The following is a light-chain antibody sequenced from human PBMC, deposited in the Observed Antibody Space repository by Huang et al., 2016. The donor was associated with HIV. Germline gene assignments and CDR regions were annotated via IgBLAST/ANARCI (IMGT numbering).Light chain of an antibody. V-gene: IGKV3-20*01. J-gene: IGKJ3*01. CDR1: QSVSSNY. Sequence: VLTQSPGTLSLSPGERANLSCRASQSVSSNYFAWYQQKPGQAPRLLIDGTSSRATGIPDRFSGSGSGTDFTLTISRLEPEDFAVYYCQQYGTSLLFTFGPGTKVDIK. CDR2: GTS. CDR3: QQYGTSLLFT.